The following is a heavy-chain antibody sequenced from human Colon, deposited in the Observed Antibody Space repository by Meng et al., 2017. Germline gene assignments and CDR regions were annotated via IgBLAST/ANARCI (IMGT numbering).Heavy chain of an antibody. D-gene: IGHD3-3*01. J-gene: IGHJ4*02. V-gene: IGHV4-4*02. CDR3: AAIFGLGPGY. CDR2: IFHSGST. CDR1: GGSINSSGW. Sequence: QVQLQEGGPGLVNPSGTLSLTCDVSGGSINSSGWWSWVRQPPGKGLEWIAEIFHSGSTNYKSSLKSRATISVDRSKNQFSLKLNSATAADTAVYYCAAIFGLGPGYWGQGTLVTVSS.